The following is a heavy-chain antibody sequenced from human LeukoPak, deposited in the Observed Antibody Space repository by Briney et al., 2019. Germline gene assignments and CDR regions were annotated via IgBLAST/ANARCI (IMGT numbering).Heavy chain of an antibody. J-gene: IGHJ6*02. D-gene: IGHD2-15*01. Sequence: PSETLSLTCTVSGGSIYSSNSYWAWIRQPPGKGLEWIGSIFYGGSTNYNPSLKSRVTISVDTSKNQFSLKLSSVTAADTAVYYCARGRTYCSGGSCAVRYYYGMDVWAKGPRSPSP. V-gene: IGHV4-39*07. CDR1: GGSIYSSNSY. CDR3: ARGRTYCSGGSCAVRYYYGMDV. CDR2: IFYGGST.